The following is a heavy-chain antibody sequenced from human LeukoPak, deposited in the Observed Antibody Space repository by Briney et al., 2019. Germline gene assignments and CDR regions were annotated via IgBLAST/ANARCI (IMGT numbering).Heavy chain of an antibody. CDR1: GFTFGSPW. CDR3: VRDLGGRSGH. Sequence: GGSLRLSCAASGFTFGSPWMHWVRQAPGKGLVWVSRINEDGSTTNYADSVKGRSTIFRDNAKNTLYLQMNSLRAEDTAVYYCVRDLGGRSGHWGQGTLVTVSS. V-gene: IGHV3-74*01. D-gene: IGHD1-26*01. CDR2: INEDGSTT. J-gene: IGHJ4*02.